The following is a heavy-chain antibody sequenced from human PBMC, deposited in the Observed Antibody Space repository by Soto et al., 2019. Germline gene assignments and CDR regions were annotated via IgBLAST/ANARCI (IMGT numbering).Heavy chain of an antibody. J-gene: IGHJ1*01. CDR2: ISAYNGNT. CDR3: VSPGGGRDPYSF. CDR1: GYTFTSYG. D-gene: IGHD1-26*01. V-gene: IGHV1-18*01. Sequence: ASVKRSCKASGYTFTSYGISWVRQAPGQGLEWMGWISAYNGNTNYAQKLQGRVTMTTDTSTSTAYMELRSLRSDDTAVYYCVSPGGGRDPYSFWGQRSLVTLSS.